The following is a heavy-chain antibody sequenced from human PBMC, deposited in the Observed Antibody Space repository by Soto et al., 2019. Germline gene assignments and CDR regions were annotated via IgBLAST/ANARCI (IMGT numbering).Heavy chain of an antibody. J-gene: IGHJ4*02. CDR2: IRSKAYGGTT. CDR3: TRPYYYDSTGYQRY. V-gene: IGHV3-49*03. CDR1: GFTFGDYA. Sequence: LRLSCTASGFTFGDYAMSWFRQAPGKGLEWVCFIRSKAYGGTTGYAASVKDRFTISRDDSKSIAYLQMNSLKTEDTAVYYCTRPYYYDSTGYQRYWGQGTLVTVSS. D-gene: IGHD3-22*01.